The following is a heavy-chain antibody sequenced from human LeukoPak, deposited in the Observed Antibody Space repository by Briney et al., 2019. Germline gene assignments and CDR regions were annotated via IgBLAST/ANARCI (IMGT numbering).Heavy chain of an antibody. CDR3: ASRTYRV. D-gene: IGHD1-26*01. CDR1: GGSISGSTYY. J-gene: IGHJ4*02. Sequence: PSETLSLTCTVSGGSISGSTYYWGWIRQPPGKGLEWIGSIYYSGATYYNPSLKSRVTVSVDTSKNQFSPKLRSVTAADTAVYYCASRTYRVWGQGTLVTVSS. V-gene: IGHV4-39*01. CDR2: IYYSGAT.